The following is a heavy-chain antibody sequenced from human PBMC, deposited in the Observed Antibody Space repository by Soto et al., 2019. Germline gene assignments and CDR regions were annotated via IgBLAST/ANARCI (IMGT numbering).Heavy chain of an antibody. J-gene: IGHJ6*02. V-gene: IGHV3-23*01. CDR3: AKGPAIVLVPAAMNYYYGMDV. D-gene: IGHD2-2*01. CDR2: ISSSGGTT. CDR1: GFTFINYD. Sequence: PGGSLRLSCEASGFTFINYDMSWVRQVPGKGLEWVSAISSSGGTTVYADSAKGRFTISRDNSKNTLYLQMNSLRAEDTAVYYCAKGPAIVLVPAAMNYYYGMDVWGQGTTVTVSS.